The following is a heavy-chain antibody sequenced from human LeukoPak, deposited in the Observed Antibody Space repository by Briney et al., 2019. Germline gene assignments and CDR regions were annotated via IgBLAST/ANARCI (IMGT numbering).Heavy chain of an antibody. CDR1: GFTFSSYA. D-gene: IGHD4-17*01. CDR2: ISGSGGST. J-gene: IGHJ4*02. V-gene: IGHV3-23*01. Sequence: GGSLRLSCAASGFTFSSYAMSWVRQAPGKGLEWVSTISGSGGSTYYADSVKGRFTVSRDNSKNTLYLQMNSLRAEDTAVYYCAKAPSYGDLDYWGQGTLVTVSS. CDR3: AKAPSYGDLDY.